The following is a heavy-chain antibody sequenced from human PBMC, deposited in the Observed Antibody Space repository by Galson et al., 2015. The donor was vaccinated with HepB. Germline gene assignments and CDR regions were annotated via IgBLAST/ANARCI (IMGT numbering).Heavy chain of an antibody. CDR1: GGTFSTHT. D-gene: IGHD6-19*01. Sequence: SVKVSCKASGGTFSTHTISWVRRAPGQGLEWMGRIIPTLSIVDYAQKFQGRVTIRADKSTGTAYMELSSLRSDDTAVYYCAREKVTTLSPVALSGNGMDVWGQGTTVSV. J-gene: IGHJ6*02. CDR2: IIPTLSIV. V-gene: IGHV1-69*04. CDR3: AREKVTTLSPVALSGNGMDV.